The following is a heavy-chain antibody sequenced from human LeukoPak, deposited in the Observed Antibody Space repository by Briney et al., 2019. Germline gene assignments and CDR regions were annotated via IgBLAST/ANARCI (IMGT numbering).Heavy chain of an antibody. J-gene: IGHJ4*02. CDR3: ARHDGDYYDSSGRPPLDY. CDR1: GGSIGSSSYY. CDR2: IYYSGST. V-gene: IGHV4-39*01. D-gene: IGHD3-22*01. Sequence: PSETLSLTCTVSGGSIGSSSYYWGWIRQPPGKGLEWIGSIYYSGSTYYNPSLKSRVTISVDTSKNQFSLKLSSVTAADTAVYYCARHDGDYYDSSGRPPLDYWGQGTLVTVSS.